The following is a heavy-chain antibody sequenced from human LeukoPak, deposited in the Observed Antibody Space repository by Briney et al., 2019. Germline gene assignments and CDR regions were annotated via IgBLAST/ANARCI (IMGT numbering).Heavy chain of an antibody. D-gene: IGHD3-10*01. Sequence: SETLSLTCTVSGGSISNYYWYWIRQPPGKGLEWIGYIYDSGGTNYNPSLKSRVTISVDTSKNQFSLKLSSVTAADTAVYYCARDSVGSHYMDVWGKGTTVTVSS. CDR3: ARDSVGSHYMDV. V-gene: IGHV4-59*01. CDR2: IYDSGGT. CDR1: GGSISNYY. J-gene: IGHJ6*03.